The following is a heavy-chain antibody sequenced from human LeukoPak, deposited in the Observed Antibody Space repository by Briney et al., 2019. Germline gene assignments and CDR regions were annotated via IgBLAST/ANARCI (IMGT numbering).Heavy chain of an antibody. Sequence: ASVPVSCKASGYSFSIYGITWARQAPGRGLEYLGWISASDGTTNYAQKVQDRVTMTTDTSTSTAYLELRSLRSEDTAVYYCARCGAAVTTHFSHWGQGTLVTVSS. CDR1: GYSFSIYG. CDR3: ARCGAAVTTHFSH. V-gene: IGHV1-18*01. D-gene: IGHD4-17*01. CDR2: ISASDGTT. J-gene: IGHJ4*02.